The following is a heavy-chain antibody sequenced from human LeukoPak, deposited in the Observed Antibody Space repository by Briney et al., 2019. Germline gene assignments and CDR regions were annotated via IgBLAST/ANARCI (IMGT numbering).Heavy chain of an antibody. V-gene: IGHV1-69*13. CDR3: ARDSFGHGSGYFAGYYYYMDV. CDR1: GGTFSSYA. CDR2: IIPIFGTA. J-gene: IGHJ6*03. D-gene: IGHD3-22*01. Sequence: SVKVSCKASGGTFSSYAISWVRQAPGQGLEWMGGIIPIFGTANYAQKFQGRVTITADESTSTAYMGLSSLRSEDTAVYYCARDSFGHGSGYFAGYYYYMDVWGKGTTVTVSS.